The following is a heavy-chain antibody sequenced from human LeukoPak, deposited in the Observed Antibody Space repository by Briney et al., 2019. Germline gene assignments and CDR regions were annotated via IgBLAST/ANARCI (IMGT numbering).Heavy chain of an antibody. Sequence: SVKVSCKASGGTFSSYAISWVRQAPGQGLEWMGRIIPILGIANYAQKFQGRVTITADKSTSTAYMELSSLRSEDTAVYYCARDSVGYCSGGSCYNAFDIWGQGTMVTVSP. V-gene: IGHV1-69*04. CDR2: IIPILGIA. CDR3: ARDSVGYCSGGSCYNAFDI. J-gene: IGHJ3*02. CDR1: GGTFSSYA. D-gene: IGHD2-15*01.